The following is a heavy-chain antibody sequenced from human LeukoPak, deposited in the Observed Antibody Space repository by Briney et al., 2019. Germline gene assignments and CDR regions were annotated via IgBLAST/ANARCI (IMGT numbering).Heavy chain of an antibody. CDR2: ISYCGSNM. Sequence: PGESLRLSCAASKFPFGSYDMHWVRQAPGKGLEWVTLISYCGSNMYYADSVKGRFTISRDNSKNTLFLQMNSLRDDDTARYYCAKDRRIGDGGRGWKDRSFDSWGQGTLVTVSS. V-gene: IGHV3-30*18. D-gene: IGHD3-10*01. J-gene: IGHJ4*02. CDR3: AKDRRIGDGGRGWKDRSFDS. CDR1: KFPFGSYD.